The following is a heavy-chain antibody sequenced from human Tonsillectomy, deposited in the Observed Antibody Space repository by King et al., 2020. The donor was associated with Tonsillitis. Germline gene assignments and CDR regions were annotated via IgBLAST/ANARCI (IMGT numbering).Heavy chain of an antibody. J-gene: IGHJ5*02. CDR2: ISYDGRNK. V-gene: IGHV3-30*01. CDR3: AGGGIQLWSNWFDP. D-gene: IGHD5-18*01. CDR1: GFTFSSYA. Sequence: VQLVESGGGVVQPGRSLRLSCAASGFTFSSYAMHWVRQAPGKGLEWVAVISYDGRNKYYADSVKGRFTISRDNSKNTLYLQMNSLRAEDTAVYYCAGGGIQLWSNWFDPWGQGTLVTVSS.